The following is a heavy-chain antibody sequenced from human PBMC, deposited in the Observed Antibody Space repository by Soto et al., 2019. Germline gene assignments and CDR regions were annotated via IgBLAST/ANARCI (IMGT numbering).Heavy chain of an antibody. D-gene: IGHD6-6*01. CDR3: PRGLGSSRFNWFDP. Sequence: PSETLSLTCAVSGGSISSGGYSWSWIRQPPGKGLEWIGYIYHSGSTYYNPSLKSRVTISVDRSKNQFSLKLSSVTDADTAVYYCPRGLGSSRFNWFDPWGQGTLVTVSS. V-gene: IGHV4-30-2*01. J-gene: IGHJ5*02. CDR2: IYHSGST. CDR1: GGSISSGGYS.